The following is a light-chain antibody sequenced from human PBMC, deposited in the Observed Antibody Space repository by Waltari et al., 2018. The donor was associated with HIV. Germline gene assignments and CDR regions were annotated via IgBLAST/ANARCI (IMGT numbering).Light chain of an antibody. CDR1: TGDFGLYHF. CDR2: DVS. J-gene: IGLJ3*02. CDR3: TSFTSNFTVM. Sequence: QSALTQPASVSGSPGQSITISCTGSTGDFGLYHFISWYQQHPGGVPKVIIADVSSRPSGVSSLFSGSKSGNTSSLTISWLQAEDEADYYCTSFTSNFTVMFGGGTKVTVL. V-gene: IGLV2-14*03.